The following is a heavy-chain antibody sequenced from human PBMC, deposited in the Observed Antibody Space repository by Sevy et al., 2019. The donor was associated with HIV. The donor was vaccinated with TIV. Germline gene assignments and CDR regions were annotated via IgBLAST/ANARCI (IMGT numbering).Heavy chain of an antibody. V-gene: IGHV4-59*01. CDR1: GGSISSYY. Sequence: SETLSLTCTVSGGSISSYYWSWIRQPPGKGLEWIGYIYYSGSTNYNPSLKSRVTISVDTSKNQFSLKLSSLTAADTAVYYCARVTLGYYDSSGYWVGAFDIWGQGTMVTVSS. CDR2: IYYSGST. CDR3: ARVTLGYYDSSGYWVGAFDI. D-gene: IGHD3-22*01. J-gene: IGHJ3*02.